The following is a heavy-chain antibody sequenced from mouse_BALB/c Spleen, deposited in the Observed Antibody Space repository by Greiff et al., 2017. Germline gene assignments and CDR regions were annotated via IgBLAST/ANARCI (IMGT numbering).Heavy chain of an antibody. V-gene: IGHV5-4*02. CDR3: ARGYGNYPYYFDY. J-gene: IGHJ2*01. CDR2: ISDGGSYT. Sequence: EVMLVESGGGLVKPGGSLKLSCAASGFTFSDYYMYWVRQTPEKTLEWVATISDGGSYTYYPDSVKGRFTISRDNAKNNLYLQMSSLKSEDTAMYYCARGYGNYPYYFDYWGQGTTLTVSS. CDR1: GFTFSDYY. D-gene: IGHD2-1*01.